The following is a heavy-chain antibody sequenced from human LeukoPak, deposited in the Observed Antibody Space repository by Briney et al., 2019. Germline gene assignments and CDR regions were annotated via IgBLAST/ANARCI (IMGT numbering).Heavy chain of an antibody. CDR1: GFTFSSYG. CDR3: AKLSGAIMLVASDAFDI. D-gene: IGHD3-10*01. Sequence: GGSLRLSCAASGFTFSSYGMHWVRQAPGKGLEWVAVISHDGSNKYYADSVKGRFTISRDNSKNTLYLLMNSLRSEDTAVFYCAKLSGAIMLVASDAFDIWGQGTVVTVSS. J-gene: IGHJ3*02. CDR2: ISHDGSNK. V-gene: IGHV3-30*18.